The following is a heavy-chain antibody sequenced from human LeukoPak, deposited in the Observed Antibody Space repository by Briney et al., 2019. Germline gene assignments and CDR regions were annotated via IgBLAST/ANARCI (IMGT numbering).Heavy chain of an antibody. J-gene: IGHJ4*02. CDR3: ARLTNGDYHFNY. Sequence: PSETLSLTCTVPGGSVSSSSYCWVWFRQPPGKGLEWLGTICYSGSTFYNPSLKSRVTTSVDTSKNQFSLKVSSVTAADTAVYYCARLTNGDYHFNYWGQGTLVTVSS. CDR1: GGSVSSSSYC. V-gene: IGHV4-39*01. CDR2: ICYSGST. D-gene: IGHD4-17*01.